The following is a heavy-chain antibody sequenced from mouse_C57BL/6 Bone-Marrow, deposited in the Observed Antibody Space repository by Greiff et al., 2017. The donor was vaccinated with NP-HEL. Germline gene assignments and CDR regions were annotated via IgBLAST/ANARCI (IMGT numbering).Heavy chain of an antibody. V-gene: IGHV5-6*01. Sequence: EVHLVESGGDLVKPGGSLKLSCAASGFTFSSYGMSWVRQTPDKRLEWVATISSGGSYTYYPDSVKGRFTISRDNAKNTLYLQMSSLKSEDTAMYYCARPEGYYFDYWGQGTTLTVSS. CDR3: ARPEGYYFDY. CDR2: ISSGGSYT. CDR1: GFTFSSYG. J-gene: IGHJ2*01.